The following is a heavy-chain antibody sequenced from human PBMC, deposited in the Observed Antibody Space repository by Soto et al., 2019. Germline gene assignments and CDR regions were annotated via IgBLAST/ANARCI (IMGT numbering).Heavy chain of an antibody. CDR2: INHSGST. Sequence: QVQLQQWGAGLLKPSETLSLTCAVYGGSFSGYYWSWIRQPPGMELEWIGEINHSGSTNYNPSLKSRVTISVDTSKHQFSLKLSSVTAADTSVYYCARSWSRGRGYGLQYFDYWGQGTLVTVSS. D-gene: IGHD5-18*01. CDR1: GGSFSGYY. J-gene: IGHJ4*02. CDR3: ARSWSRGRGYGLQYFDY. V-gene: IGHV4-34*01.